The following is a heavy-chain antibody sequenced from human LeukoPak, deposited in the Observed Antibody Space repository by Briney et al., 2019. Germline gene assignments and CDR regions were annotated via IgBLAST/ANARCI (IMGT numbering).Heavy chain of an antibody. V-gene: IGHV4-38-2*02. CDR2: IYHSGST. J-gene: IGHJ4*02. D-gene: IGHD2-2*01. CDR3: ARDRHCSSTSCFDY. CDR1: HYSISSGYY. Sequence: NSSETLSLTCAVSHYSISSGYYWGWIRQPPGKGLEWIGSIYHSGSTYYNPSLKSRVTISVDTSKNQFSLKLSSVTAADTAVYYCARDRHCSSTSCFDYWGQGTLATVSS.